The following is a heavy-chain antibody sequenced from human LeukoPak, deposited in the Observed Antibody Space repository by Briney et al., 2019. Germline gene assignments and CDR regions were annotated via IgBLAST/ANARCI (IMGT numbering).Heavy chain of an antibody. Sequence: SETLSLTCTVSGGSISSYYWSWIRQPPGKGLEWIGYIYYSGSTNYNPSLKSRVTISVDTSKNQFSLKLSSVTAADTAVYYCARRTMVRGLIDYWGQGTLVTVSS. CDR2: IYYSGST. CDR1: GGSISSYY. D-gene: IGHD3-10*01. V-gene: IGHV4-59*01. J-gene: IGHJ4*02. CDR3: ARRTMVRGLIDY.